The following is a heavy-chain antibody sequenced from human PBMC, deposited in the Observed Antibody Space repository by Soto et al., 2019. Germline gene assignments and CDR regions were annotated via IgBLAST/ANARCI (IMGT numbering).Heavy chain of an antibody. CDR1: GFTFSNYW. CDR3: ARGINFDDDSGYFDY. D-gene: IGHD3-22*01. Sequence: EVQLVESGGGLVQPGGSLRLSCAASGFTFSNYWMSWVRQAPGKGLEWVANINQDGSEKNYVDSVKGRFTMSRDNAKNALFVQMDSLRAEDTAVYYCARGINFDDDSGYFDYWGQGTLVTVSP. V-gene: IGHV3-7*01. CDR2: INQDGSEK. J-gene: IGHJ4*02.